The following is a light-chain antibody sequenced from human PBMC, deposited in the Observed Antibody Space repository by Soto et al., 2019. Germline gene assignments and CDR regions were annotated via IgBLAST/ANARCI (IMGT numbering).Light chain of an antibody. CDR1: QSISGNY. J-gene: IGKJ3*01. CDR2: GAS. V-gene: IGKV3-20*01. CDR3: QQYGRSAIFT. Sequence: ELVLTQSPGSLSWSPGERATLSCWASQSISGNYLAWYQQKPGQAPRLLIYGASNSATGIPDRFRGSGSGTDVSLTISRLEPEDFAVYYCQQYGRSAIFTLGPGTTVEVK.